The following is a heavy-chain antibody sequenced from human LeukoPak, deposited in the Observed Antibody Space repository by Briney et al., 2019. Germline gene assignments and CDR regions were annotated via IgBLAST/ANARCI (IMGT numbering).Heavy chain of an antibody. CDR1: GFTFSSYS. J-gene: IGHJ4*02. V-gene: IGHV3-21*01. Sequence: GGSLRLSCAASGFTFSSYSFNWVHQAPGKGLEWVSSINTVGTYIYYADSVRGRLTISRDNAENSLWLQMNSLRAEDSAVYYCARLRRNSDRSGFYYYYDYWGQGTLVTVSS. CDR2: INTVGTYI. CDR3: ARLRRNSDRSGFYYYYDY. D-gene: IGHD3-22*01.